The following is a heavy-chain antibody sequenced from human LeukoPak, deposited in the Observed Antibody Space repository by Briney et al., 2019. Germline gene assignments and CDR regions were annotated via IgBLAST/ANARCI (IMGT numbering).Heavy chain of an antibody. Sequence: GGSQRLSCAASGFSFSSNSMNWVRQAPGKGLEWVAYIKQDGSEKHHMDSVTGRFAISRDNAKSSLHLQMNNLRVEDTAIYYCARGWGSDWGQGTLVAVSS. CDR3: ARGWGSD. CDR1: GFSFSSNS. V-gene: IGHV3-7*03. D-gene: IGHD3-16*01. J-gene: IGHJ4*02. CDR2: IKQDGSEK.